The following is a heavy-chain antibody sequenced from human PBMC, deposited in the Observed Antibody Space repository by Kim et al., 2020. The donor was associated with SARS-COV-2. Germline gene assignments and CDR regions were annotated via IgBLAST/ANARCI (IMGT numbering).Heavy chain of an antibody. CDR3: ARDPYGGNSVAFDI. CDR2: IYSGGST. D-gene: IGHD4-17*01. V-gene: IGHV3-66*01. J-gene: IGHJ3*02. Sequence: GGSLRLSCAASGFTVSSNYMSWVRQAPGKGLEWVSVIYSGGSTYYADSVKGRFTISRDNSKNTLYLQMNSLRAEDTAVYYCARDPYGGNSVAFDIWGQGTMVTVSS. CDR1: GFTVSSNY.